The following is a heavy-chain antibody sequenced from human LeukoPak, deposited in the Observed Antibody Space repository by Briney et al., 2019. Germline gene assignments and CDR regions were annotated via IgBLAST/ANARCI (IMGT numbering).Heavy chain of an antibody. V-gene: IGHV3-21*01. CDR3: ARGHAAVTRHFDF. CDR2: ISSGSSAI. CDR1: GFTFTTYS. D-gene: IGHD4-17*01. J-gene: IGHJ4*02. Sequence: PGGSLRLSCEASGFTFTTYSMTWVRQAPGKGLEWVSIISSGSSAIFSADALKGRFTISRDDAKNLLYLDMNSLRAEDTAVYYCARGHAAVTRHFDFWGQGTLVTVSS.